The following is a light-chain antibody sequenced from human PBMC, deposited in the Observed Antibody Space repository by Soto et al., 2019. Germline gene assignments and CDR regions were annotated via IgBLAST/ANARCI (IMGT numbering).Light chain of an antibody. J-gene: IGKJ2*01. CDR1: QSLSTY. V-gene: IGKV3-11*01. CDR2: DTS. Sequence: DNVLTQSPGTLSLSPGERATLSCMASQSLSTYVAWYQQKPGQAPRLLIYDTSKRATGVATRFSGSGSGTDFTLPISSLEPEDFALYYCQQRSTWPPGYTFGQGTKLEIK. CDR3: QQRSTWPPGYT.